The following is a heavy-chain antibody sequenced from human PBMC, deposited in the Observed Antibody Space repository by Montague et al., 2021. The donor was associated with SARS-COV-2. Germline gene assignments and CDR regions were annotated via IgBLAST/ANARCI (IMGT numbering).Heavy chain of an antibody. Sequence: SLRLSCAASGFTFSSYWMSWVRQAPEKGLEWVANIKQDGSEKYYVDSVKGRFTISRDNAKNSLYLQMNSLRAEDTAVYYCARVSGSYDYVWGSYIVWFDPWGQGTLVTVSS. CDR2: IKQDGSEK. J-gene: IGHJ5*02. CDR1: GFTFSSYW. D-gene: IGHD3-16*01. V-gene: IGHV3-7*01. CDR3: ARVSGSYDYVWGSYIVWFDP.